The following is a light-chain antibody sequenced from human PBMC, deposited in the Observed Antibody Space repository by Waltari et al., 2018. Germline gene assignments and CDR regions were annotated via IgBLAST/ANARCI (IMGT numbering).Light chain of an antibody. CDR1: SSDVAGYNY. CDR2: DVS. J-gene: IGLJ2*01. CDR3: SSYTSSSTLVV. V-gene: IGLV2-14*01. Sequence: QSALTQPASVSGSPGQSITISCTGTSSDVAGYNYVSWYPQHPGKAPKHMIYDVSNRPSGVSNRCSGSKSGNTASLTISGLQAEDEADYYCSSYTSSSTLVVFGGGTKLTVL.